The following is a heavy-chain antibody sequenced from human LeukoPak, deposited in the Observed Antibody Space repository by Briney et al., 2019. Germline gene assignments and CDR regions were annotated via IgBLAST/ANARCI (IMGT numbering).Heavy chain of an antibody. Sequence: PGGSLRLSCAASGFTFSTYSMNWVRQAPGKGLEWVSSISSSSGSIYYADSVKGRFTISRDNARNSLYLQMNSLRAEDTAVYYCARDARLTCGADSCYSDYWGQGTLVTVSS. CDR3: ARDARLTCGADSCYSDY. CDR1: GFTFSTYS. J-gene: IGHJ4*02. D-gene: IGHD2-21*01. CDR2: ISSSSGSI. V-gene: IGHV3-21*01.